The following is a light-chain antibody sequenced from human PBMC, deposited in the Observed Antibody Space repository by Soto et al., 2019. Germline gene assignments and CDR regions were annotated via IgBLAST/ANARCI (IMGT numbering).Light chain of an antibody. V-gene: IGKV3-15*01. Sequence: IVMTQSPATLSVSLGERATLSCRASQSINSNLAWYQQKPGQAPRLLMFRASIRATGFPARFSGSGSGTEFNITISSLQSEDFAVYYCQQYNNWPPLTFGGGTEVEIK. CDR2: RAS. CDR1: QSINSN. CDR3: QQYNNWPPLT. J-gene: IGKJ4*01.